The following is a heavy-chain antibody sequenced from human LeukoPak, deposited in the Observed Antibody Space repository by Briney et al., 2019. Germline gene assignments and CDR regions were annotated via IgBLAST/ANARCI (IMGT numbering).Heavy chain of an antibody. D-gene: IGHD5-18*01. J-gene: IGHJ4*02. Sequence: PPETLSLTCAVDGGSFSGYYWSWIRQPPGKGLEWIGEINHSGSTNYNPSLKSRVTISVDTSKNQFYLKLSSVTAADTAVYYCARVSYGYGYYFDYWGQGTLVTVSS. CDR1: GGSFSGYY. V-gene: IGHV4-34*01. CDR2: INHSGST. CDR3: ARVSYGYGYYFDY.